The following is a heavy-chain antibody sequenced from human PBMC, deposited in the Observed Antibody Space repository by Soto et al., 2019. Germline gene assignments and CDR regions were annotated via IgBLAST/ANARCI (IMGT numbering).Heavy chain of an antibody. CDR3: ARGDHILTGFGMEV. CDR1: GGSISSGGYS. V-gene: IGHV4-30-2*01. J-gene: IGHJ6*02. D-gene: IGHD3-9*01. CDR2: IYHSGST. Sequence: SETLSLTCAVSGGSISSGGYSCSWILQPPGKGLEWIGYIYHSGSTYYNPSLKSRVTISVDRSKNQFSLKLSSVTAADTAVYYCARGDHILTGFGMEVWGQGTTVTVSS.